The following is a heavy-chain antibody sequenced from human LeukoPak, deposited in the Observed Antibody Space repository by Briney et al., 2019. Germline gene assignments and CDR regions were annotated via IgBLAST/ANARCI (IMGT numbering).Heavy chain of an antibody. V-gene: IGHV4-31*03. J-gene: IGHJ3*02. D-gene: IGHD4-17*01. CDR3: ARGFVYGDDGRGAFDI. Sequence: SQTLSLTCTVSGGSISSGGYYWSWIRQHPGKGLEWIGSIYHSGSTYYNPSLKSRVIISVDTSKNQFSLKLSSVTAADTAVYYCARGFVYGDDGRGAFDIWGQGTMVTVSS. CDR1: GGSISSGGYY. CDR2: IYHSGST.